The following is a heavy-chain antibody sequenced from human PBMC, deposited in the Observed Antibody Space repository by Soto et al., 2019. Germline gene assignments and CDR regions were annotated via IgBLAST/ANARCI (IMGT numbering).Heavy chain of an antibody. V-gene: IGHV3-33*01. CDR2: IWYDGSNK. CDR1: GFTFSSYG. CDR3: ARDRGMTTGDY. Sequence: PGGSLRLSCAASGFTFSSYGMHWVRQAPGKGLEWVAVIWYDGSNKYYADSVKGRFTISRDNSKNTLYLQMNSLRAEDTAVYYCARDRGMTTGDYWGQGTLVTVSS. D-gene: IGHD4-17*01. J-gene: IGHJ4*02.